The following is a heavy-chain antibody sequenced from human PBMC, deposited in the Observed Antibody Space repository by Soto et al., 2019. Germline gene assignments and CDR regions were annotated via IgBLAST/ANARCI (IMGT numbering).Heavy chain of an antibody. Sequence: SVKVSCKASGGTFSSYTISWVRQAPGQGLEWMGRIIPILGIANYAQKFQGRVTITADKSTSTAYMELSSLRSEDTAVYYCARESIAMVRGVISEYYYYYMDVWGKGTTVTVSS. D-gene: IGHD3-10*01. CDR2: IIPILGIA. V-gene: IGHV1-69*02. CDR3: ARESIAMVRGVISEYYYYYMDV. CDR1: GGTFSSYT. J-gene: IGHJ6*03.